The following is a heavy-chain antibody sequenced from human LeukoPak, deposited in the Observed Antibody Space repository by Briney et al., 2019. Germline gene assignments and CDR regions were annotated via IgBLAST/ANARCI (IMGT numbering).Heavy chain of an antibody. CDR3: ARGAGQLLDLALDY. CDR1: GFTFSSYS. J-gene: IGHJ4*02. Sequence: GGSLRLSCAASGFTFSSYSMNWVRQAPGKGLEWVSYISSSSSTIYYADSVKGRFTISRDNAKNSLYLQMNSLRAEDTAVYYCARGAGQLLDLALDYWGQGTLVTVSS. D-gene: IGHD2-2*02. CDR2: ISSSSSTI. V-gene: IGHV3-48*01.